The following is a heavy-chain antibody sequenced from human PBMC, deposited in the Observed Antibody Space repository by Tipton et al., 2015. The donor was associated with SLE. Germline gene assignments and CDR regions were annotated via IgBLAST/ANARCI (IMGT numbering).Heavy chain of an antibody. J-gene: IGHJ5*02. CDR3: ARGGDSSGYGAS. V-gene: IGHV4-59*11. D-gene: IGHD3-22*01. CDR1: GGSISSHY. Sequence: TLSLTCTVSGGSISSHYWSWIRQPPGKGLEWIGYIYYSGSTNYNPSLKSRVTISVDTSKNQFSLKLSSVTAADTAVYYCARGGDSSGYGASWGQGTLVTVSS. CDR2: IYYSGST.